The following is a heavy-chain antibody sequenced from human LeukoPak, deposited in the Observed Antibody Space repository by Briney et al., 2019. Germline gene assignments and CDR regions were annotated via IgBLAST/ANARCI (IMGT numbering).Heavy chain of an antibody. D-gene: IGHD2-2*01. CDR2: INHSGST. Sequence: PSETLSLTCAVYGGSFSGYYWSWIRQPPGKGLEWIGEINHSGSTNYNPSLKSRVTISVDTSKNQFSLKLSSVTAADTAVYYCARGRKVVPAANMGWGYYYYGMDVWGQGTTVTVSS. CDR1: GGSFSGYY. J-gene: IGHJ6*02. CDR3: ARGRKVVPAANMGWGYYYYGMDV. V-gene: IGHV4-34*01.